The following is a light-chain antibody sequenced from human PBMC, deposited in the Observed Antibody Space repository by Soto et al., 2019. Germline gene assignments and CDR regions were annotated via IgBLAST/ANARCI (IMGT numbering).Light chain of an antibody. V-gene: IGKV1-39*01. CDR2: AAS. J-gene: IGKJ4*01. CDR1: QSISSF. Sequence: DIQMTQSPSSLSASVGDGVTITCRASQSISSFLNWYQQKPGKAPKLLIYAASTLQSGVPSRFSGSGSGTDFTLAISSLQPEDFAIYYCKQSNMTPPTFGGGTKVEIK. CDR3: KQSNMTPPT.